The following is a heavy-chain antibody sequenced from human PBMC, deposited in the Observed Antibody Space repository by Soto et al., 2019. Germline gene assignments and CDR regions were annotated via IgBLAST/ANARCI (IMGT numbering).Heavy chain of an antibody. CDR1: GFTFSTFG. CDR3: ARRTNYYDTSGHIDY. J-gene: IGHJ4*02. CDR2: IWYDGTNK. Sequence: QVQLVESGGGVVQPGRSLRLSCAASGFTFSTFGMHWVRQAPSKGLEWVALIWYDGTNKYYADSVKGRFTISRDNSKNTLFLQMDSLRAEDTAIYYCARRTNYYDTSGHIDYWGQGTLVTVSP. D-gene: IGHD3-22*01. V-gene: IGHV3-33*01.